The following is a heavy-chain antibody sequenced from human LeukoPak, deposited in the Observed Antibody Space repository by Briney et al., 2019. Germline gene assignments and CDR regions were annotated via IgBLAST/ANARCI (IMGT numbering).Heavy chain of an antibody. CDR3: AKGVDYCSGGSCPADY. CDR1: GFTFSNYG. V-gene: IGHV3-30*18. Sequence: TGGSLRLSCAASGFTFSNYGIHWVRQAPGKGLEWVAVISYDGNNKYYADSVKGRFTISRDNSKNTLFLQMNNLRAEDTAVYYCAKGVDYCSGGSCPADYWGPGTLVTVSS. J-gene: IGHJ4*02. CDR2: ISYDGNNK. D-gene: IGHD2-15*01.